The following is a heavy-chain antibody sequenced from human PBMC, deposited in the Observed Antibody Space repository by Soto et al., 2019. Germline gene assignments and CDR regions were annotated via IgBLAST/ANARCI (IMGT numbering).Heavy chain of an antibody. J-gene: IGHJ4*02. CDR2: ISWNSGNI. V-gene: IGHV3-9*01. Sequence: PGGSLRLSFASSGFTFDNYAMHWVRQAPGKGLEWVSGISWNSGNIGYADSVKGRFTIARDNAKTSLYLEMNSLRAEDTALYYCAKSLKIFGLATTRSGPLDSWGQGALVTVSS. D-gene: IGHD3-3*01. CDR3: AKSLKIFGLATTRSGPLDS. CDR1: GFTFDNYA.